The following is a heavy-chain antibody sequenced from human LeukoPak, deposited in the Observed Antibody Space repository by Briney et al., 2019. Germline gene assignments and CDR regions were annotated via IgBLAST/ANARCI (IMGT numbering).Heavy chain of an antibody. Sequence: PSETLSLTCTVSGGSISGYYWSWVRQPPGKGLEWIGYIYDSGTTNYNPSLKSRVTMSEDTSKNQFSLKLTSVTAADTAVYYCAKKVESKWFDPWGQGTLVIVSS. D-gene: IGHD1-1*01. V-gene: IGHV4-59*01. CDR2: IYDSGTT. J-gene: IGHJ5*02. CDR1: GGSISGYY. CDR3: AKKVESKWFDP.